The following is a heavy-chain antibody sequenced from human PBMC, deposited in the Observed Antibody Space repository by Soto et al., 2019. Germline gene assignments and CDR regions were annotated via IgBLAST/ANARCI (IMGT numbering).Heavy chain of an antibody. CDR1: GFTFNNHA. D-gene: IGHD5-18*01. CDR3: ARHSYGPYYFDY. CDR2: IYSGGST. Sequence: EVQLLESGGGLVQPGGSLRLSCTASGFTFNNHAMNWVRLAPGKGLEWVSVIYSGGSTYYADSVKGRFTISRDNSKNTLYLQMNSLRAEDTAVYYCARHSYGPYYFDYWGQGTLVTVSS. J-gene: IGHJ4*02. V-gene: IGHV3-66*04.